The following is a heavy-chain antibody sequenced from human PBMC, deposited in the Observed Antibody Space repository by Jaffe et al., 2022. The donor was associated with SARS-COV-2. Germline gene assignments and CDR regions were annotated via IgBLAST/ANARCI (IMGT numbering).Heavy chain of an antibody. J-gene: IGHJ4*02. CDR2: IDGSGDTT. V-gene: IGHV3-23*01. D-gene: IGHD3-16*01. CDR3: AKGLGSLGSCFDY. Sequence: EEQLLESGGGLGQPGGSLRLSCTASGFTFSSYAMSWVRQAPGKGLEWVSSIDGSGDTTYYADSVTGRFIISRDNSKNTLYLHMNSLRAEDTAVYYCAKGLGSLGSCFDYWGQGTLVTVSS. CDR1: GFTFSSYA.